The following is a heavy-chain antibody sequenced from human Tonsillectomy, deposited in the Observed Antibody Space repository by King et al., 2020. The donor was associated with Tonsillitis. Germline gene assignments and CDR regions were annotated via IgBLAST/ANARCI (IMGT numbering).Heavy chain of an antibody. CDR1: GFSLSASGVG. D-gene: IGHD3-3*01. CDR2: IYWNDDK. CDR3: ARETHRISIFGVVTAQFDY. J-gene: IGHJ4*02. V-gene: IGHV2-5*01. Sequence: TLKESGPTLVKPTQTLTLTCTFSGFSLSASGVGVGWIRQPPGKALEWLALIYWNDDKRYSPSLKSRITITKDTSKNQVVLTMTNMDPVDTATYYCARETHRISIFGVVTAQFDYWGQGTLVTVSS.